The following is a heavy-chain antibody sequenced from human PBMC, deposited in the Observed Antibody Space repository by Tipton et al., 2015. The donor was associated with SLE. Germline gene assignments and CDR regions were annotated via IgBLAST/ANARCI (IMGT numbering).Heavy chain of an antibody. CDR2: INHSGST. D-gene: IGHD5-24*01. V-gene: IGHV4-39*07. Sequence: TLSLTCTVSGGSISSNNYYWGWIRQPPGKGLEWIGEINHSGSTNYNPSLKSRVTISVDTSKNQFSLKLSSVTAADTAVYYCARGGPRWLRNAGIGYWGQGTLVTVSS. CDR1: GGSISSNNYY. J-gene: IGHJ4*02. CDR3: ARGGPRWLRNAGIGY.